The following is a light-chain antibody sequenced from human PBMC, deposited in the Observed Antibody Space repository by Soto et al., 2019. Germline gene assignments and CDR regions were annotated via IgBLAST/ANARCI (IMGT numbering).Light chain of an antibody. Sequence: QSVLTQPASVSGSPGQSITISCTGTSSDVGGYNYVSWYQQRPGKAPKLMIYDVSNRPSGVSNRFSGFKSGNTASLTISGLHAEDEADYYCSSYTTSGTYVFGTGTKVTVL. CDR1: SSDVGGYNY. J-gene: IGLJ1*01. V-gene: IGLV2-14*03. CDR3: SSYTTSGTYV. CDR2: DVS.